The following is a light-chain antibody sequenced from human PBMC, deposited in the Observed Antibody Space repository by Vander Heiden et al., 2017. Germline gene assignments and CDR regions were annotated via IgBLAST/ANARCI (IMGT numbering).Light chain of an antibody. CDR3: QQNDSNPLFT. CDR2: AAS. J-gene: IGKJ3*01. Sequence: IQITPSPSSLSASVGDRVTITCRASPSISSYLNWYQQKPGKAPKLLIYAASSLQSGVPSRFSGSGYGTDFTLTISSLQPEDFAAYYCQQNDSNPLFTFGRGTKVEIK. V-gene: IGKV1-39*01. CDR1: PSISSY.